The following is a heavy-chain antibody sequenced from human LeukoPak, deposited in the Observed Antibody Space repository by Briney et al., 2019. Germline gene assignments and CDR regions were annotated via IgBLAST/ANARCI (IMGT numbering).Heavy chain of an antibody. Sequence: PGGSLRLSCAASGFTFITYWVHWVRQAPGKGLVWVSRINPDGSRTDYADSVKGRFTISRDNAKNTLYLQMNSLRAEDTAVYFCARDLRGSRDYWGQGTLVTVSS. CDR1: GFTFITYW. D-gene: IGHD2-15*01. CDR2: INPDGSRT. V-gene: IGHV3-74*01. CDR3: ARDLRGSRDY. J-gene: IGHJ4*02.